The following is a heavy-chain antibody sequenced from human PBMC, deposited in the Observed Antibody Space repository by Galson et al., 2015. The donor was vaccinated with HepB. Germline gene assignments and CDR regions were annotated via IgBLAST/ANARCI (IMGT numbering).Heavy chain of an antibody. D-gene: IGHD3-22*01. CDR1: GYTFSSYY. CDR3: ARATTIITVVIFDY. V-gene: IGHV1-46*01. J-gene: IGHJ4*02. CDR2: VSPSGGYT. Sequence: SVKVSCKASGYTFSSYYIHWVRQAPGQGLEWVGIVSPSGGYTSHAQKFQGRVTMTKDTSTSTVYLELSSLRSEDTAVYFCARATTIITVVIFDYWGQGTLVTVSS.